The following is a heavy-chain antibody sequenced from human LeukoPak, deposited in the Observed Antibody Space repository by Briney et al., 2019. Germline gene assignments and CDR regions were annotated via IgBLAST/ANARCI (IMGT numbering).Heavy chain of an antibody. J-gene: IGHJ4*02. D-gene: IGHD5-18*01. CDR3: ARRIQLWSRPFDY. CDR2: ISGRGGST. CDR1: GFTFSSYA. V-gene: IGHV3-23*01. Sequence: PGGSLRLSCAASGFTFSSYAMSWVRQAPGKGLEWVSAISGRGGSTYYADSVKGRFTISRDNSKNTLYLQMNSLRAEDTAVYYCARRIQLWSRPFDYWGQGTLVTVSS.